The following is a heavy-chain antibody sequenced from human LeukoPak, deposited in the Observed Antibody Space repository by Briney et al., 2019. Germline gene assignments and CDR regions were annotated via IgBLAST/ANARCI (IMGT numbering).Heavy chain of an antibody. Sequence: EGSLRLSCAASGFTVSSNYMSWVRQTPGEGLEWVSVIYSDDSTYYADSVKGRFTISRDNSKNRVYLQMNSLRADDTAVYYCARVGYRLQDFDYWGQGALVTVSS. CDR2: IYSDDST. CDR3: ARVGYRLQDFDY. J-gene: IGHJ4*02. V-gene: IGHV3-66*02. CDR1: GFTVSSNY. D-gene: IGHD5-24*01.